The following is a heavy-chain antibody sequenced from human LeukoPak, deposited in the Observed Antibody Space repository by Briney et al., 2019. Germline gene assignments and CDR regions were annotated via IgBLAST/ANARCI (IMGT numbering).Heavy chain of an antibody. V-gene: IGHV1-69*13. J-gene: IGHJ5*02. CDR2: IIPIFGTA. CDR3: ARASRYGDYVSWFDP. D-gene: IGHD4-17*01. CDR1: GYTFTSYY. Sequence: SVKVSCKASGYTFTSYYMHWVRQAPGQGLEWMGGIIPIFGTANYAQKFQGRVTITADESTSTAYMELSSLRSEDTAVYYCARASRYGDYVSWFDPWGQGTLVTVSS.